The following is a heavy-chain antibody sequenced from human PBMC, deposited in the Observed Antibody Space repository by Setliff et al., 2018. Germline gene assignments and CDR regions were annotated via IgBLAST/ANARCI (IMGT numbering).Heavy chain of an antibody. Sequence: GGSLRLSCAASGFTFDDYGMSWVRQAPGKGLEWVSGINWNGGSTGYADSVKGRFTISRDNAKNSLYLQMNSLRADDTAVYYCAKDGGIRGFDYWGQGSRVTVSS. CDR3: AKDGGIRGFDY. D-gene: IGHD3-16*01. J-gene: IGHJ4*02. CDR1: GFTFDDYG. V-gene: IGHV3-20*04. CDR2: INWNGGST.